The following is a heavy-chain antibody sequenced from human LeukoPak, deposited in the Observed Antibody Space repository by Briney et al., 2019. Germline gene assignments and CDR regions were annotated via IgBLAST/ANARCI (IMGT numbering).Heavy chain of an antibody. V-gene: IGHV4-4*02. J-gene: IGHJ6*02. D-gene: IGHD6-19*01. CDR3: ARGSAVAATNYGMDV. CDR2: TDHSGST. Sequence: TDHSGSTNYNPSLKSRVTMSVDKSKNQFSLKLSSVTAADTAVYYCARGSAVAATNYGMDVWGQGTTVTVSS.